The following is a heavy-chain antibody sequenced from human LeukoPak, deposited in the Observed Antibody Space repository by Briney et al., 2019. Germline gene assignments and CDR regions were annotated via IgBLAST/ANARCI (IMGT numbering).Heavy chain of an antibody. CDR3: AKDQPGYYYDSSGYSDPDAFDI. CDR2: ISGSGGST. J-gene: IGHJ3*02. V-gene: IGHV3-23*01. Sequence: GGSLRLSCAASGFTFSSYAMHWVRQAPGKGLEWVSAISGSGGSTYYADSVKGRFTISRDNSKNTLYLQMNSLRAEDTAVYYCAKDQPGYYYDSSGYSDPDAFDIWGQGTMVTVSS. CDR1: GFTFSSYA. D-gene: IGHD3-22*01.